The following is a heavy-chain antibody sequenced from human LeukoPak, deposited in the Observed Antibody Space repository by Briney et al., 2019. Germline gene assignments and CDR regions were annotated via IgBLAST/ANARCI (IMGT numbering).Heavy chain of an antibody. J-gene: IGHJ5*02. CDR1: GGSISSGGYS. CDR3: ARTITMVRGGNNWFDP. CDR2: IYYSGST. Sequence: SETLSLTCAVSGGSISSGGYSWSWIRQPPGKGLEWIGYIYYSGSTYYNPSLKSRVTISVDTSKNQFSLKLSSVTAADTAVYYCARTITMVRGGNNWFDPWGQGTLVTVSS. V-gene: IGHV4-30-4*07. D-gene: IGHD3-10*01.